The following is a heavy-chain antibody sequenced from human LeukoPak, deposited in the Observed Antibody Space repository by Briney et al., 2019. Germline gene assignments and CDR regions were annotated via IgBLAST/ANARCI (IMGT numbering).Heavy chain of an antibody. J-gene: IGHJ5*02. Sequence: GGSLRLSCAASGFTFSSYAMSWVRQVPEKGLEWVSSISGSGGITYYADSVKGRFTLSRDNSKNTVSLHMNSLRAEDTALYYCARDLDWGAFDAWGQGTLVTVSS. V-gene: IGHV3-23*01. CDR3: ARDLDWGAFDA. D-gene: IGHD3-9*01. CDR1: GFTFSSYA. CDR2: ISGSGGIT.